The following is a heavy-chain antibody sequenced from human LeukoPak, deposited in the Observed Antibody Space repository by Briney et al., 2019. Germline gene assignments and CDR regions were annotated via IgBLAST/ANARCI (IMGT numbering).Heavy chain of an antibody. J-gene: IGHJ4*02. V-gene: IGHV1-2*02. D-gene: IGHD3-9*01. CDR1: GYIFTVYY. Sequence: ASVKVSCKASGYIFTVYYIHWVRQAPGQGLEWMGWINPNSGGTNYAQKFQGRVTMTRDTSISTAYMELSRLRSDDTAVYYCARDLKAEGDYWGQGTLVTVSS. CDR2: INPNSGGT. CDR3: ARDLKAEGDY.